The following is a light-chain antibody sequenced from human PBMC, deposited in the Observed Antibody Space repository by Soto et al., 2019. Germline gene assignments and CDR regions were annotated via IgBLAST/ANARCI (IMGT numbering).Light chain of an antibody. CDR2: AAS. CDR1: QGISNW. J-gene: IGKJ4*01. Sequence: DIQMTQSPSSVSASVGDRVTITCRASQGISNWLAWYQQQPGKGPKLLIYAASSLQSGVPSRFTGGGSGTHFTLIISSLQAEDIATYYSQQTNTFLPLTFGGGTKVEIK. V-gene: IGKV1-12*01. CDR3: QQTNTFLPLT.